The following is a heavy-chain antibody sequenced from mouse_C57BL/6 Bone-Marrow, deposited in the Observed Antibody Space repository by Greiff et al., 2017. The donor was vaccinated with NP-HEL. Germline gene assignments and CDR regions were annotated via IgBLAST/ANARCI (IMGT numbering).Heavy chain of an antibody. CDR1: GYTFPSYW. D-gene: IGHD1-1*01. V-gene: IGHV1-64*01. CDR2: LPPNSGST. Sequence: VQLQQPGAELVKPGASVKLSCKASGYTFPSYWMHWVKQRPGQGLEWIGMLPPNSGSTNYNEKFKSKATLTVDKSSSTAYMQRSSLTSEDTAVYYCAREAYDGTLYYFDYGGQGTTLTGSS. CDR3: AREAYDGTLYYFDY. J-gene: IGHJ2*01.